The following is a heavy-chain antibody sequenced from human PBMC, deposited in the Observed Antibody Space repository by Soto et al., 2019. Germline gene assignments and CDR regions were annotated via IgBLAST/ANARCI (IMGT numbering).Heavy chain of an antibody. Sequence: GGSLRLSCAASGFIFENFGMSWVRQAPGKGLEWISSISGSGFKKYYADSVKGRFTISRDNSKNTLYLQMNSLRAEDTAVYYCAKELLAVAGTFRYWGQGTLVTVSS. CDR1: GFIFENFG. D-gene: IGHD6-19*01. CDR2: ISGSGFKK. J-gene: IGHJ4*02. CDR3: AKELLAVAGTFRY. V-gene: IGHV3-23*01.